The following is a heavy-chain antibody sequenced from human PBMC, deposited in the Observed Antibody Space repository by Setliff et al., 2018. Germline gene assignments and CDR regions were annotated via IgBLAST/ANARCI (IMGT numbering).Heavy chain of an antibody. CDR3: ARSGGRCSGGSCPSGEY. CDR2: INAGNGNT. D-gene: IGHD2-15*01. Sequence: GASVKVSCKASGYTFTSYAMHWVRQAPGQRLEWMGWINAGNGNTKYSQKFQGRVTITRDTSASTAYVELSSLRSEDTAVYYCARSGGRCSGGSCPSGEYWGQGTLVTVSS. V-gene: IGHV1-3*01. J-gene: IGHJ4*02. CDR1: GYTFTSYA.